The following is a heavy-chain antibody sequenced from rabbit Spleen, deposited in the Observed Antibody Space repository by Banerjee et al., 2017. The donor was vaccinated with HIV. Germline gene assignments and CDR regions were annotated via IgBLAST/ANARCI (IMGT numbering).Heavy chain of an antibody. V-gene: IGHV1S45*01. D-gene: IGHD4-1*01. J-gene: IGHJ4*01. CDR1: GFSYSSNYW. CDR3: AREGGIVVAGAFNL. Sequence: QEQLVESGGGLVKPGASLTLTCKASGFSYSSNYWICWVRQAPGKGLEWIACISAGSDGTTYYPNWAKGRFTISKASTTVTLQMTRLAVADTATYFCAREGGIVVAGAFNLWGQGTLVTVS. CDR2: ISAGSDGTT.